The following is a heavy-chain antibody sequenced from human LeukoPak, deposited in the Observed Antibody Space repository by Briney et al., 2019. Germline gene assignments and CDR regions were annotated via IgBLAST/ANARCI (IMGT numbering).Heavy chain of an antibody. V-gene: IGHV4-34*01. D-gene: IGHD3-22*01. CDR1: GGSYSGYY. CDR3: ARGPHTGVNYYDSSGYYY. Sequence: PSETLSLTCAVYGGSYSGYYWSWIRQPPGKGLEWIGEINHSGSTNYNPSLKSRVTISVDTSKNQFSLKLSSVTAADTAVYYCARGPHTGVNYYDSSGYYYWGQGTLVTVSS. CDR2: INHSGST. J-gene: IGHJ4*02.